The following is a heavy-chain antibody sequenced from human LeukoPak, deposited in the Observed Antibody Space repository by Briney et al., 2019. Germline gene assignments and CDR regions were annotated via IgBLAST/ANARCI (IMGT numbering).Heavy chain of an antibody. CDR2: IYHSGST. CDR3: ARVYSNTGWIQLWFDKYYFDY. Sequence: SETLSLTCTVSGYSISSGYYWGWIRQPPGKGLEWIGSIYHSGSTYYNPSLKSRVTISVDTSKNQFSLKLSSVTAADTAVYYCARVYSNTGWIQLWFDKYYFDYWGQGTLVTVSS. D-gene: IGHD5-18*01. V-gene: IGHV4-38-2*02. J-gene: IGHJ4*02. CDR1: GYSISSGYY.